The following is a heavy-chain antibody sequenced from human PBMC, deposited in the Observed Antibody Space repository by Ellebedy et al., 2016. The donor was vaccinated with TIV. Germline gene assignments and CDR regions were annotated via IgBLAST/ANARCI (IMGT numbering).Heavy chain of an antibody. D-gene: IGHD3-10*01. CDR2: ITGSGGDT. CDR1: RFTFRIYA. Sequence: PGGSLRLSCSPSRFTFRIYAMSWVLQAPGKGLEWVSCITGSGGDTFYADSVKGRFTISRDNSKNTLFLQLNSLRAEDTAVYYCAKEPRYYGSGSYSYFDYWGQGTLVTVSS. J-gene: IGHJ4*02. V-gene: IGHV3-23*01. CDR3: AKEPRYYGSGSYSYFDY.